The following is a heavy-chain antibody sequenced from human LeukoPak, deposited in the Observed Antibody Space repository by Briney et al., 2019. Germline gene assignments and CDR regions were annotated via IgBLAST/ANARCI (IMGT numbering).Heavy chain of an antibody. CDR1: GGSLSSYY. Sequence: PSEALSLTCTVSGGSLSSYYWSWIRQPPAKGLEWIGHIYYSGRTNYNPSLKSRVTISVDTSKNQFSLKLSSVTAADTAVYYWARALYSSGHLDYWGQGTLVTVSS. D-gene: IGHD6-19*01. V-gene: IGHV4-59*01. J-gene: IGHJ4*02. CDR3: ARALYSSGHLDY. CDR2: IYYSGRT.